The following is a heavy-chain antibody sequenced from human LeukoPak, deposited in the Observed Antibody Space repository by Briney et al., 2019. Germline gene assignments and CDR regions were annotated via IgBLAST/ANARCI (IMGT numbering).Heavy chain of an antibody. Sequence: GGSLRLSCGASGFTFSSYSMNWVRQAPGKGLEWISYISTSTTTIYYANSVKGRFTISRDNAKNSLYLQMNSLRAEDTAVYYCARAHNWKYGSFDFWGQGTLVTVSS. CDR1: GFTFSSYS. CDR3: ARAHNWKYGSFDF. CDR2: ISTSTTTI. J-gene: IGHJ4*02. V-gene: IGHV3-48*04. D-gene: IGHD1-7*01.